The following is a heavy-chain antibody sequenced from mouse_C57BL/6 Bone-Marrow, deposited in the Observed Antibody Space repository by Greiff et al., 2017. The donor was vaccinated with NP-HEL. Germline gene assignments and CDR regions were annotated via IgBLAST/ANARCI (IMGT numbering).Heavy chain of an antibody. Sequence: QVQLKESGAELARPGASVKLSCKASGYTFTSYGISWVKQRTGQGLEWIGEIYPRSGNTYYNEKFKGKATLTADKSSSTAYMELRSLTSEDSAVYFCATLLRPYYFDYWGQGTTLTVSS. V-gene: IGHV1-81*01. D-gene: IGHD1-2*01. CDR2: IYPRSGNT. CDR3: ATLLRPYYFDY. CDR1: GYTFTSYG. J-gene: IGHJ2*01.